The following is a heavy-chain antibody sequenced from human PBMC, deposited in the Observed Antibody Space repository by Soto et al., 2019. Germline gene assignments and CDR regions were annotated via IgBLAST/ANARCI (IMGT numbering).Heavy chain of an antibody. Sequence: SETLSLTCAVSGGSMRSNNRWSWVRQPPGKGLEWIGEIFHSGSTNYNPSLKTRVTISVDKSKNQFSLKLSSVTAADTAVYYCARVYSGSYSDSWGQGTLVT. CDR1: GGSMRSNNR. V-gene: IGHV4-4*02. J-gene: IGHJ4*02. D-gene: IGHD1-26*01. CDR3: ARVYSGSYSDS. CDR2: IFHSGST.